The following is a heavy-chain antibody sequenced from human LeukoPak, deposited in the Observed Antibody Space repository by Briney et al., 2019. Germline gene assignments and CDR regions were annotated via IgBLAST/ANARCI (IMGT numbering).Heavy chain of an antibody. CDR2: IYYSGST. Sequence: PSETLSLTCTVSGDSIAISNNYWSWIRQHPGKGLEWIGYIYYSGSTYYNPSLKSRVTISVDTSKNQFSLKLSSVTAADTAVYYCARARKAVAPNFDYWGQGTLVTVSS. D-gene: IGHD6-19*01. CDR1: GDSIAISNNY. V-gene: IGHV4-31*03. CDR3: ARARKAVAPNFDY. J-gene: IGHJ4*02.